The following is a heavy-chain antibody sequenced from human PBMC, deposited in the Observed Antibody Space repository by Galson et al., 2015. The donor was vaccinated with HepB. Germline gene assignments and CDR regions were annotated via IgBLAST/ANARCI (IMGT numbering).Heavy chain of an antibody. D-gene: IGHD2-8*01. J-gene: IGHJ4*02. V-gene: IGHV4-30-4*01. Sequence: TLSLTCTVSGGSINSGPYYWSWLRQPPGEGLQWIGNIYSSGSTHYNPSLKRRLSISVDTSKNQFSLNLNSVTAADTAVYYCARENSTSGLDHWGQGTLVTVSS. CDR1: GGSINSGPYY. CDR3: ARENSTSGLDH. CDR2: IYSSGST.